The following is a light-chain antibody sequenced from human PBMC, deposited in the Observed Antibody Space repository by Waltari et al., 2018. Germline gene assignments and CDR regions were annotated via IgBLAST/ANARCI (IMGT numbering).Light chain of an antibody. CDR3: SSYIDSSTLEL. Sequence: SALTQPASVSGSPGQSITIPCTGTSSDVGDYNYFSWYQQHPGKAPKLMIYDVSNRPSGVSNRFSGSKSGNTASLTISGLQAEDEADYYCSSYIDSSTLELFGGGTSLTVL. CDR1: SSDVGDYNY. V-gene: IGLV2-14*03. CDR2: DVS. J-gene: IGLJ2*01.